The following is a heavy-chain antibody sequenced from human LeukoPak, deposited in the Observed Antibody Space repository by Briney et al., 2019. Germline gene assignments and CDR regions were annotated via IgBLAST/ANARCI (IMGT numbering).Heavy chain of an antibody. Sequence: PGRSLRLSCAASGFTFSSYAMHWVRQAPGKGLEWVAVISYDGSNKYYADSVKGRFTISRDNSKNTLYLQMNSLRAEDTAVYYCARDRGSSWSLGYWGQGTLVTVSS. J-gene: IGHJ4*02. V-gene: IGHV3-30*14. D-gene: IGHD6-13*01. CDR1: GFTFSSYA. CDR2: ISYDGSNK. CDR3: ARDRGSSWSLGY.